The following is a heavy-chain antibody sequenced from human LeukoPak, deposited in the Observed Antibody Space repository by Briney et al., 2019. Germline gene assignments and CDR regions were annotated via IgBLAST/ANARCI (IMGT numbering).Heavy chain of an antibody. J-gene: IGHJ6*03. CDR2: INSDGSST. V-gene: IGHV3-74*01. CDR1: GFTFSSYW. CDR3: ARSGYNYYGSGSYVSAGYYYYMDV. D-gene: IGHD3-10*01. Sequence: GGSLRLSCAASGFTFSSYWMHWVRQAPGKGLVWVSRINSDGSSTSYADSVKGRFTISRDNAKNTLYLQMNSLRAEDTAVYYCARSGYNYYGSGSYVSAGYYYYMDVWGKGTTVTISS.